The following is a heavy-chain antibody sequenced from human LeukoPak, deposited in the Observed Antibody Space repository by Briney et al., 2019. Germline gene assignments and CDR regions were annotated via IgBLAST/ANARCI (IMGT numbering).Heavy chain of an antibody. CDR1: GGSISSGGYS. D-gene: IGHD3-22*01. Sequence: SETLSLTCAVSGGSISSGGYSWSWIRQPPGKGLEWIGYIYHSGSTYYNPSLKSRVTISVDRSKNQFSLKLSSVTAADMAVYYCARVSPYYYDSSALDYWGQGTLVTVSS. CDR3: ARVSPYYYDSSALDY. J-gene: IGHJ4*02. V-gene: IGHV4-30-2*01. CDR2: IYHSGST.